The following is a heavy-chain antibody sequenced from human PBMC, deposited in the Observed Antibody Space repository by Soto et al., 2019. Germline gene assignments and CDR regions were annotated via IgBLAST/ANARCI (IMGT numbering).Heavy chain of an antibody. CDR2: VSTNNGHT. Sequence: ASVKVSCKASGFTFSNYGLNWVRQAPGQGLEWMGWVSTNNGHTNYAQNLQGRVSMTTDTSTSTAYMELRGLTFDDTAVYYCARDIESVTAKHFFYYYAMDVWGQGTTVTVSS. V-gene: IGHV1-18*01. D-gene: IGHD2-8*01. CDR3: ARDIESVTAKHFFYYYAMDV. CDR1: GFTFSNYG. J-gene: IGHJ6*02.